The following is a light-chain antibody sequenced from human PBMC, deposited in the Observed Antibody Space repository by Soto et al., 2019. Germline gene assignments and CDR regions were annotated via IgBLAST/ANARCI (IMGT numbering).Light chain of an antibody. Sequence: DIQITQSQSSLSASVGDRVTITCRTSQSISIYLNWYQQIPGKAPKLLIYASSNLHTGVPSRFSGSGSGTEFTLTISSLQPDDFATYYYQQYNSYSTFGQGTKVDI. J-gene: IGKJ1*01. CDR3: QQYNSYST. CDR2: ASS. CDR1: QSISIY. V-gene: IGKV1-39*01.